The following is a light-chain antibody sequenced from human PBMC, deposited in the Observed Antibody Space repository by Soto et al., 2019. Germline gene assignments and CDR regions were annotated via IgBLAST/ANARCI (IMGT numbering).Light chain of an antibody. J-gene: IGKJ4*01. Sequence: EIVLTQSPGTLSLSPGERATLSCRASQSVYKNFLAWYQQKPGQAPRLLINGASNRATGIPDRFSGSGSGTDFSLTIDRLEPEGFAVYFCQQYGSSPPTFRGGTKVAIK. CDR3: QQYGSSPPT. CDR1: QSVYKNF. V-gene: IGKV3-20*01. CDR2: GAS.